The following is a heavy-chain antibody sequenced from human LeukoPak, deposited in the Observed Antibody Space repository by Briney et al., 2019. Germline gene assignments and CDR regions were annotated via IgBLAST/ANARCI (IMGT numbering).Heavy chain of an antibody. CDR3: ARGLSGDPYYFDY. CDR1: GFTHSSYY. V-gene: IGHV3-66*02. CDR2: SYSGGST. Sequence: GGSLRLSCAASGFTHSSYYMSWVRQAPGKGLECVSVSYSGGSTYYADSVKGRLTISRDNSKNTLYLQMNSVRAEDTAVYYCARGLSGDPYYFDYWGQGTLVTVSS. J-gene: IGHJ4*02. D-gene: IGHD7-27*01.